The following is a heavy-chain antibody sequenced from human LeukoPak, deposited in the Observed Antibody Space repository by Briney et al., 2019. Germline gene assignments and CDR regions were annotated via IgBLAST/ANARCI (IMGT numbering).Heavy chain of an antibody. CDR2: ISWNSGSI. CDR3: AREGEYGDYGY. D-gene: IGHD4-17*01. Sequence: GGSLRLSCAASGFTFDDYAMHWVRQAPGKGLEWVSGISWNSGSIGYADSVKGRFTISRDNAKNSLYLQMNSLKTEDTAVYYCAREGEYGDYGYWGQGTLVTVSS. CDR1: GFTFDDYA. V-gene: IGHV3-9*01. J-gene: IGHJ4*02.